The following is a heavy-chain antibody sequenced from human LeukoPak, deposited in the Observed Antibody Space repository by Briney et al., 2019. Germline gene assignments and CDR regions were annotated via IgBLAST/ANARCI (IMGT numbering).Heavy chain of an antibody. CDR1: GFTFSSYC. CDR3: ARENAIQLWSFDY. Sequence: GGSLRLSCAASGFTFSSYCVNWVRQAPGKGLEWVSSISTSSSYIYYADSVKARFTISRDNAKNSLYLQMNSLRAEDTAVYYCARENAIQLWSFDYWGQGTLVTVSS. D-gene: IGHD5-18*01. V-gene: IGHV3-21*01. CDR2: ISTSSSYI. J-gene: IGHJ4*02.